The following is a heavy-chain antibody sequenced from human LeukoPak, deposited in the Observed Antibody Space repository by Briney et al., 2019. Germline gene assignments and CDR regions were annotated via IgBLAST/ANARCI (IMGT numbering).Heavy chain of an antibody. D-gene: IGHD6-19*01. V-gene: IGHV3-23*01. CDR2: ISGDGENT. Sequence: GGSLRLSCVASGFNFNRHVMSWVRQAPEKGLQWVSAISGDGENTYYTDSVKGQFTISGDNSKNMLFLQMNSLRGEDTAVYYCARLVAHSSPSDYWGQGTLVTVSS. CDR1: GFNFNRHV. CDR3: ARLVAHSSPSDY. J-gene: IGHJ4*02.